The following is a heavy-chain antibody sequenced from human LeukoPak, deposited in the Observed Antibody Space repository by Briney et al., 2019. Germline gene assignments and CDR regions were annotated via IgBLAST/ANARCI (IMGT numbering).Heavy chain of an antibody. J-gene: IGHJ4*02. CDR2: IKQDGSKK. D-gene: IGHD5-24*01. V-gene: IGHV3-7*04. CDR1: GFPFSSYW. CDR3: TRVGYIDEGIDY. Sequence: GSLRLSCVASGFPFSSYWMTWVRPAPGKGLEWVANIKQDGSKKSYVDSVKGRFTISRDNAKNPLYLQMNSLRAEDTAIYYCTRVGYIDEGIDYWGQGTLVTVSS.